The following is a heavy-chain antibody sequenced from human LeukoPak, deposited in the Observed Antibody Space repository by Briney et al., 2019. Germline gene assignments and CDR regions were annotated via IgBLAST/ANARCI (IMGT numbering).Heavy chain of an antibody. CDR1: GGSISSSSYY. Sequence: PSQTLSLTCAVSGGSISSSSYYWGWIRQPPGKGLEWIGSIYYSGSTYYNPSLKSRVTISVDTSKNQFSLKLSSVTAADTAVYYCARPRKYSSGFGAIDYWGQGTLVTVSS. J-gene: IGHJ4*02. V-gene: IGHV4-39*01. CDR3: ARPRKYSSGFGAIDY. D-gene: IGHD6-19*01. CDR2: IYYSGST.